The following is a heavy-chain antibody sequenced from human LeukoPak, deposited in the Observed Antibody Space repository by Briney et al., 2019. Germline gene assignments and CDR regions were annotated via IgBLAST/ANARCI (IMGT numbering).Heavy chain of an antibody. CDR3: ARTSGYSFDY. CDR1: GGSISTYY. CDR2: IYYSGST. D-gene: IGHD5-18*01. Sequence: PSETLSLTCTVSGGSISTYYWTWIRQPPGKGLEWIGYIYYSGSTNFNPSLKSRVTISVDTSKNQFSLRLSSVTAADTAVYYCARTSGYSFDYWGQGTLVTVSS. V-gene: IGHV4-59*08. J-gene: IGHJ4*02.